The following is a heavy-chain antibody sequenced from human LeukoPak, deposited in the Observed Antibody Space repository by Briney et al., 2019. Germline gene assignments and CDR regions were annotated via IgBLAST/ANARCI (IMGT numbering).Heavy chain of an antibody. D-gene: IGHD6-13*01. CDR1: GFTFSNYA. CDR2: ISSGGTTI. Sequence: PGGSLRLSCAASGFTFSNYALNWVRQAPGTGLEWVSYISSGGTTIYYADSVKGRFTFSRDNAKNSLYLQMNSLRAEDTAVYYCARSGSSWYYFDYWGQGTLVTVSS. V-gene: IGHV3-48*03. J-gene: IGHJ4*02. CDR3: ARSGSSWYYFDY.